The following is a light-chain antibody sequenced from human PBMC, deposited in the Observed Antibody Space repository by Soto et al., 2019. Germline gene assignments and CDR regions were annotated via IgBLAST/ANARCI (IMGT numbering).Light chain of an antibody. CDR3: QSYDSSLSVWV. CDR2: GNS. J-gene: IGLJ3*02. V-gene: IGLV1-40*01. CDR1: SSNIGAGYD. Sequence: QSVLTQPPSVSGAPGQRVIISCTGSSSNIGAGYDVHWYQQLPGTAPKLLIYGNSNRPSGVPDRFSGSKSGTSASLAITGLQAEDEADYYCQSYDSSLSVWVFGGGTKLTVL.